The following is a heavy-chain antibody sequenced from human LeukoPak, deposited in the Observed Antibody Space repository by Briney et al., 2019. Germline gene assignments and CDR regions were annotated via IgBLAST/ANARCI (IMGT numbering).Heavy chain of an antibody. CDR3: ARLKYSSGWYEDY. V-gene: IGHV1-8*01. Sequence: ASVKVSCKASGYTFTSYDINWVRQATGQGLEWMGWMNPNSGNTGYAQKFQGRVTMTRNTSISTAYMELSSLRSEDTAVYYFARLKYSSGWYEDYWGQGTLVTVSS. CDR1: GYTFTSYD. CDR2: MNPNSGNT. D-gene: IGHD6-19*01. J-gene: IGHJ4*02.